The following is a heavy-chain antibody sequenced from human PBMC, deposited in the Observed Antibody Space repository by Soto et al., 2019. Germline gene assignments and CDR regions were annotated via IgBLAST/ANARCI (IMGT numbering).Heavy chain of an antibody. D-gene: IGHD3-3*01. V-gene: IGHV1-2*02. CDR2: INPNSGGT. J-gene: IGHJ4*02. CDR3: ARLLQTYYDFWSGYFEGPQNDY. Sequence: ASVKVSCKASGYTFTGYYMHWVRQAPGQGLEWMGWINPNSGGTNYAQKFQGRVTMTRDTSISTAYMELSRLRSDDTAVYYCARLLQTYYDFWSGYFEGPQNDYWGQGTLVTVSS. CDR1: GYTFTGYY.